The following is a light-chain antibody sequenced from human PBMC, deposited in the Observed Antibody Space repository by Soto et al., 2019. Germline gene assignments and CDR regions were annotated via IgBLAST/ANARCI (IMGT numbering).Light chain of an antibody. CDR1: QSISSR. Sequence: DIQMTQTPSTLSASVGDRVTITCRASQSISSRLAWYQQKAGKAPKLLIYKASSLERGVPSRFSGSGSGTEFTLTISSLQPDDFATYYCQQYNTYPITFGQGTRLEIK. J-gene: IGKJ5*01. V-gene: IGKV1-5*03. CDR2: KAS. CDR3: QQYNTYPIT.